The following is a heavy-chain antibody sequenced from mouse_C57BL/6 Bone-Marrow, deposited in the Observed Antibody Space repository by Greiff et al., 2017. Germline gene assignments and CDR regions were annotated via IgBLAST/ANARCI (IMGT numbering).Heavy chain of an antibody. Sequence: QVQLQQPGAELVKPGASVKMFCKASGYTFTSYWITWVTQRPGQGLEWIGDIYPGSGSTNYNEKFKSKATLTVDTASRTAYMQLGRLTSEDSAVYYCARSAAPWFAYWGQGTLVTVSA. V-gene: IGHV1-55*01. CDR2: IYPGSGST. CDR3: ARSAAPWFAY. CDR1: GYTFTSYW. J-gene: IGHJ3*01.